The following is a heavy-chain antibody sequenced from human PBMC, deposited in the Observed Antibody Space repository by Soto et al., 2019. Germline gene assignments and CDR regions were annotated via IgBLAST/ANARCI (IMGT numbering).Heavy chain of an antibody. J-gene: IGHJ6*02. V-gene: IGHV1-69*13. Sequence: SVKVSCKASGGTFSSYAISWVRQAPGQGLEWMGGIIPIFGTANYAQKFQGRVTITADESTSTAYMELSSLRSEDTAVYYCAKAKVLWFGELTNWYYYYGMDVWGQGTTVTVSS. CDR3: AKAKVLWFGELTNWYYYYGMDV. CDR1: GGTFSSYA. CDR2: IIPIFGTA. D-gene: IGHD3-10*01.